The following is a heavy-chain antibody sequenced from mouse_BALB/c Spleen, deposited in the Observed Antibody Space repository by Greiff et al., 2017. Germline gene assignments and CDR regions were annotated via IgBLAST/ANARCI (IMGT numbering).Heavy chain of an antibody. V-gene: IGHV1S135*01. CDR1: GYSFTSYY. D-gene: IGHD2-10*02. CDR3: ARRSYDYDAMDY. CDR2: IDPFNGGT. Sequence: VQLKESGPELMKPGASVKISCTASGYSFTSYYMHWVKQSHGKSLEWIGYIDPFNGGTSYNQKFKGKATLTVDKSSSTAYMHLSSLTSEDSAVYYCARRSYDYDAMDYWGQGTSVTVSS. J-gene: IGHJ4*01.